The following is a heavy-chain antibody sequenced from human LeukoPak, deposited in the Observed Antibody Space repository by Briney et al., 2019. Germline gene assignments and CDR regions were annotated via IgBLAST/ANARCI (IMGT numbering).Heavy chain of an antibody. CDR1: GYSISGGYY. J-gene: IGHJ2*01. D-gene: IGHD3-10*01. Sequence: PSETLSLTCTVSGYSISGGYYWGWIRQPPGKGLEWIGSIYHSGSTYYNPSLKSRVTISVDTSKNQFSLKLSSVTAADTAVYYCARGSGRGVKKRWYFDLWGRGTLVTVSS. V-gene: IGHV4-38-2*02. CDR2: IYHSGST. CDR3: ARGSGRGVKKRWYFDL.